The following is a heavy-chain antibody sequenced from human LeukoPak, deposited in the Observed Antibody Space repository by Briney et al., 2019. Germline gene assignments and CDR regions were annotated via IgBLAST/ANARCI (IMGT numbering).Heavy chain of an antibody. J-gene: IGHJ4*02. CDR1: GFTFSDYY. D-gene: IGHD3-22*01. CDR2: SRGKANSYTT. V-gene: IGHV3-72*01. CDR3: AQGGLSFSGLSG. Sequence: SGGSLRLSCAVFGFTFSDYYMDWVRQAPGKGLEWVGRSRGKANSYTTECAASVKGRFTISRDESKNSLYLQMNSLRAEDTALYYCAQGGLSFSGLSGWGQGTLVTVSS.